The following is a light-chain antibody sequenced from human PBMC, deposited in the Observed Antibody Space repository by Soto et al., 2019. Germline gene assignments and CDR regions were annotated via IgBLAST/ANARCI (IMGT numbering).Light chain of an antibody. J-gene: IGLJ1*01. CDR1: SSDVGGYKY. CDR2: TVS. Sequence: QSVLTQPASVSGSPGQSITISCTGTSSDVGGYKYVSWYQQHPGKAPKLMIYTVSNRPSGVSNRFSGSKSGNTASLTISGLQAEDEADYYCTYYTSSSAYVFGAGTKVTVL. V-gene: IGLV2-14*01. CDR3: TYYTSSSAYV.